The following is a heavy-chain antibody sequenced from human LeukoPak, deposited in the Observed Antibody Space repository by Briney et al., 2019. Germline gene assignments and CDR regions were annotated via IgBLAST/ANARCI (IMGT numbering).Heavy chain of an antibody. V-gene: IGHV3-23*01. D-gene: IGHD1-26*01. J-gene: IGHJ4*02. CDR2: ISGSGGST. CDR1: GFTFSSYA. Sequence: GGSLRLSCAASGFTFSSYAMSWVRQAPGKGLEWVSAISGSGGSTYYADSVKGRFTISRDNPKSTLYLQMNSLRAEDTAVYYCAKVVGELLPTILDYWGQGTLVTVSS. CDR3: AKVVGELLPTILDY.